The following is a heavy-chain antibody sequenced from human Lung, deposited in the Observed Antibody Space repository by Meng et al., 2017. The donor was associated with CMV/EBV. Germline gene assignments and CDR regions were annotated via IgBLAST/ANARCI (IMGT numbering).Heavy chain of an antibody. CDR1: SDCY. V-gene: IGHV3-11*01. D-gene: IGHD3-16*01. J-gene: IGHJ4*02. CDR3: ARGRGGFLISFGGINYFDY. Sequence: SDCYMNWIRQAAGKGLEQISYMSGSGTTIWYSDSVRGRFILSRDTTQNSLFLRMNSLTVDDTGFYYCARGRGGFLISFGGINYFDYWGRGALVTVSS. CDR2: MSGSGTTI.